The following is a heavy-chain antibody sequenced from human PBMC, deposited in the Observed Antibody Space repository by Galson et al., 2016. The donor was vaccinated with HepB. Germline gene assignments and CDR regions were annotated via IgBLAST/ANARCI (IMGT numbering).Heavy chain of an antibody. V-gene: IGHV3-30*03. J-gene: IGHJ4*02. CDR2: ISYDGSNK. CDR3: ASGEIPFDY. Sequence: SLRLSCAVSGFTFSDYGMHWVRQAPGKGLEWVAIISYDGSNKYYADSVKGRFTISRDNSKNTLYLQMSSLRAEDTAVYYCASGEIPFDYWGQGTLVTVSS. D-gene: IGHD2-21*01. CDR1: GFTFSDYG.